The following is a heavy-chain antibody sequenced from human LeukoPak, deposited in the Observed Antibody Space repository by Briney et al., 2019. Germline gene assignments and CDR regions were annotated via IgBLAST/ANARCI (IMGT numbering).Heavy chain of an antibody. Sequence: SQTLSLTCTVSGGSISSGSYYWSWIRQPAGKGLEWIGRIYTSGSTNYNPSLKSRVTISVDTSKNQFSLKLSSVTAADTAVYYCARAEEDFDYWGQGTLVTVSS. CDR2: IYTSGST. J-gene: IGHJ4*02. V-gene: IGHV4-61*02. CDR1: GGSISSGSYY. CDR3: ARAEEDFDY.